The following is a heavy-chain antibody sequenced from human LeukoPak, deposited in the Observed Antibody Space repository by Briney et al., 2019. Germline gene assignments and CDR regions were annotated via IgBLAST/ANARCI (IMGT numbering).Heavy chain of an antibody. J-gene: IGHJ4*02. CDR2: ISSSSSTI. CDR3: ARAFGLTDY. V-gene: IGHV3-48*02. CDR1: GFTFSNYG. Sequence: GGTLRLSCAASGFTFSNYGMNWVRQAPRKGLELVSYISSSSSTIYYADSVKGRFTISRDSAKNSLYLQMNSLRDEDTAVYYCARAFGLTDYWGQGTLVTVSS. D-gene: IGHD3/OR15-3a*01.